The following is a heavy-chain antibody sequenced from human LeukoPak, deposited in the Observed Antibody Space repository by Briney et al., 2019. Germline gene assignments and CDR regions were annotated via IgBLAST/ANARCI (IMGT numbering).Heavy chain of an antibody. J-gene: IGHJ6*02. CDR2: IIPIFGTA. Sequence: ASVKVSCKACGGTFSSYAISWVRQAPGQGLEWMGGIIPIFGTANYAQKFQGRVTITADESTSTAYMELSSLRSEDTAVYYCARNDFWSGYYTGIVPPTYGMDVWGQGTTVTVSS. V-gene: IGHV1-69*01. CDR3: ARNDFWSGYYTGIVPPTYGMDV. D-gene: IGHD3-3*01. CDR1: GGTFSSYA.